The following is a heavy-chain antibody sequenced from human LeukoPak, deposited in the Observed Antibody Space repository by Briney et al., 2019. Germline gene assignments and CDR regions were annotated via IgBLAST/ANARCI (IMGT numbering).Heavy chain of an antibody. D-gene: IGHD2-15*01. CDR3: ASEVPYCSGGSCLFDP. CDR2: IIPIFGTA. CDR1: GGTFSSYA. J-gene: IGHJ5*02. Sequence: SVKVSRKASGGTFSSYAISWVRQAPGQGLEWMRGIIPIFGTANYAQKFQGRVTITTDESTSTAYMELSSLRSEDTAVYYCASEVPYCSGGSCLFDPWGQGTLVTVSS. V-gene: IGHV1-69*05.